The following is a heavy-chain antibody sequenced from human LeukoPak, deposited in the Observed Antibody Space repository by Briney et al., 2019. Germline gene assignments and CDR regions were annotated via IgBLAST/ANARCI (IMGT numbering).Heavy chain of an antibody. CDR3: ARDRLIDPLFDH. CDR1: GFTFSSYE. V-gene: IGHV3-48*03. J-gene: IGHJ4*02. D-gene: IGHD3-16*01. CDR2: ISSNGTGI. Sequence: GGSLRLSCVASGFTFSSYEMNWVRQAPAKGLEWVSYISSNGTGIYYTDSVKGRFTISRDNAKNSLYLQMNNLRAEDSAVYYCARDRLIDPLFDHWGQGTLVTVSS.